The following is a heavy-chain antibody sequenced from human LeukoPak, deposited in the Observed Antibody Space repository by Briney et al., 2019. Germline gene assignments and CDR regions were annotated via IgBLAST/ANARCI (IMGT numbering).Heavy chain of an antibody. CDR2: ISLGNSTM. Sequence: GGALRLSCAASGFTFSSFTMNWARQVPGKGLEWISYISLGNSTMFYADSVKGRFTISRDNAKNSLYLQMNSLRDDDTAVYYCARVGNGRSWDYWGQGTLVSVSS. J-gene: IGHJ4*02. D-gene: IGHD2-15*01. CDR1: GFTFSSFT. V-gene: IGHV3-48*02. CDR3: ARVGNGRSWDY.